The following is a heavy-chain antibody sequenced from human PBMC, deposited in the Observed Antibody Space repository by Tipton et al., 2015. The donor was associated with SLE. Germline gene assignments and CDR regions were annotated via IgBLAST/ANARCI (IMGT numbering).Heavy chain of an antibody. V-gene: IGHV4-39*07. D-gene: IGHD1-26*01. CDR1: GGSISSSSYY. Sequence: TLSLTCTVSGGSISSSSYYWGWIRQPPGKGLEWIGSIYYRGSTYYNPSLKSRVTISVDTSKNQFSLKLSSVTAADTAVYYCARDHGGGAQDNWFDPWGQGTLVTVSS. CDR3: ARDHGGGAQDNWFDP. J-gene: IGHJ5*02. CDR2: IYYRGST.